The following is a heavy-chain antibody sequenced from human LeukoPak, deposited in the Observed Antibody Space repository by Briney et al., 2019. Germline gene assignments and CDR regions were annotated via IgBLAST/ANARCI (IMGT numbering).Heavy chain of an antibody. D-gene: IGHD2-21*02. Sequence: GASVKVSCKASGYTFTSYAMHWVRQAPGQRLEWMGWINAGNGNTKYSQKFQGRVSITWDTSASTAYMELSSLRSEDTAVYYCAREKLRAPGVTFDYWGQGTLVTVSS. J-gene: IGHJ4*02. CDR2: INAGNGNT. CDR3: AREKLRAPGVTFDY. CDR1: GYTFTSYA. V-gene: IGHV1-3*01.